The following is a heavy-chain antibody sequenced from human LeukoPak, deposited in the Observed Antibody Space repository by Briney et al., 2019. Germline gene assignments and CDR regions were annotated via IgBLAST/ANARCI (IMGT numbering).Heavy chain of an antibody. V-gene: IGHV1-2*02. Sequence: ASVKASCKASGYTFTGYYMHWVRQAPGQGLEWMGWINPNSGGTNYAQKFQGRVTMTRDTSISTAYMELSRLRSDDTAVYYCARAALNILTGYYHVWFDPWGQGTLVTVSS. J-gene: IGHJ5*02. CDR2: INPNSGGT. CDR3: ARAALNILTGYYHVWFDP. CDR1: GYTFTGYY. D-gene: IGHD3-9*01.